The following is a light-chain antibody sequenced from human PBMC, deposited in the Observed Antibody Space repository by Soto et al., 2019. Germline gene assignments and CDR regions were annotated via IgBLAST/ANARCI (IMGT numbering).Light chain of an antibody. CDR3: QHYGGLWT. J-gene: IGKJ1*01. Sequence: DVRITQFPCTLSASVGDSVTITFRASQSISNRLAWYQQKPGKAPKVLIYDASSLESGVPSRFIGSGSGTEFILTISSLQPDDFATSWCQHYGGLWTFGQGTKVDIK. V-gene: IGKV1-5*01. CDR1: QSISNR. CDR2: DAS.